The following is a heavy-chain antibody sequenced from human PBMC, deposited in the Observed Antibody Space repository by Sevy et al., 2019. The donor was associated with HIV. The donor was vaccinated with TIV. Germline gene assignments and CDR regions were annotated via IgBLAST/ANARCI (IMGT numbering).Heavy chain of an antibody. CDR3: AKVSPGITMVRGVPWFDY. CDR2: ISGSGGST. CDR1: GFTFSSYA. V-gene: IGHV3-23*01. D-gene: IGHD3-10*01. J-gene: IGHJ4*01. Sequence: GGSLRLSCAASGFTFSSYAMSWVRQAPGKGLEWVSAISGSGGSTYYADSVKGRFTISRDNSKNTLYLQMNSLRAEDTAVYYCAKVSPGITMVRGVPWFDYWGHGTLVTVSS.